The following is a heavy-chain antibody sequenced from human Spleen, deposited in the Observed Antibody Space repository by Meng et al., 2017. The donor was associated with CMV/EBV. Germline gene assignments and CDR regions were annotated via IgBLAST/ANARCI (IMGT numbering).Heavy chain of an antibody. CDR3: VRQSSSQSMDC. CDR2: IDPNTGGT. CDR1: GYTFTGYY. D-gene: IGHD2-15*01. V-gene: IGHV1-2*02. Sequence: SCKASGYTFTGYYLHWVRQAPGRGLEWMGWIDPNTGGTDYAQNFQGRVSMTRDTSISTAYMELRRLRSDDTAVYYCVRQSSSQSMDCWGQGTLVTVSS. J-gene: IGHJ4*02.